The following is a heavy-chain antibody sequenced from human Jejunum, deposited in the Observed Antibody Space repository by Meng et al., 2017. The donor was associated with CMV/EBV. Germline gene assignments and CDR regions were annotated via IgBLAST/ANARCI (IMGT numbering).Heavy chain of an antibody. J-gene: IGHJ2*01. Sequence: CKASGHPFSNSAMHWVRQAPGQRLEWMGLVNAGNGNTRYSQKFQGRVTISRDTSASTVYMELSSLTSEDTAVYYCASERWGSGYLDLWGRGSLVTVSS. CDR1: GHPFSNSA. CDR2: VNAGNGNT. V-gene: IGHV1-3*01. D-gene: IGHD4-23*01. CDR3: ASERWGSGYLDL.